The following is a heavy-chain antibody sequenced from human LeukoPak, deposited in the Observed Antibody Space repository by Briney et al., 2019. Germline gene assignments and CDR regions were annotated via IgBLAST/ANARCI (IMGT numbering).Heavy chain of an antibody. Sequence: GGSLRLSCAASGFTFSGYPIHWVRQAPGKGLEWVAVISYDGSNKYYAGSVKGRFTISRDNSKNTLYLQMNSLRAEDTAVYYCARDYGYDGDYWGQGTLVTVSS. CDR1: GFTFSGYP. D-gene: IGHD3-3*01. CDR3: ARDYGYDGDY. J-gene: IGHJ4*02. V-gene: IGHV3-30-3*01. CDR2: ISYDGSNK.